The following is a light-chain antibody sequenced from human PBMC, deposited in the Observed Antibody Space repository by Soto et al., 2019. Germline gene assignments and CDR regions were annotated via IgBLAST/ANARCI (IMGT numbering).Light chain of an antibody. V-gene: IGKV3-15*01. J-gene: IGKJ1*01. CDR3: QQYNNWPRWT. Sequence: EIVLTQSPATLSLSPGERATLSCRASQSVSSNLAWYQQKPGQAPRLLIYGASTRATGIPARFSGSGSGTEFNLTISSLQSEDFTVYYCQQYNNWPRWTFGQGTKV. CDR1: QSVSSN. CDR2: GAS.